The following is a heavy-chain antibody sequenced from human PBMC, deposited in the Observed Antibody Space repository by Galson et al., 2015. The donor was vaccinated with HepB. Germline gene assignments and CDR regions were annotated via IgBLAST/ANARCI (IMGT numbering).Heavy chain of an antibody. CDR2: ISGSGGST. CDR3: ASETRKLGYCSSTSCPGGTPVY. V-gene: IGHV3-23*01. D-gene: IGHD2-2*01. Sequence: SLRLSCAASGFTFSSYAMSWVRQAPGKGLEWVSAISGSGGSTYYADSVKGRFTISRDNSKNTLYLQMNSLRAEDTAVYYCASETRKLGYCSSTSCPGGTPVYWGQGTLVTVSS. CDR1: GFTFSSYA. J-gene: IGHJ4*02.